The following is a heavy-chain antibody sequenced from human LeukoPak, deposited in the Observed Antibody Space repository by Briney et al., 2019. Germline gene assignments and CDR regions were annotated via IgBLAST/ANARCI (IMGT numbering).Heavy chain of an antibody. V-gene: IGHV3-66*01. J-gene: IGHJ6*03. CDR2: IYSGGST. Sequence: AGGSLRLSCAASEFSVGSNYMTWVRQAPGKGLEWVSLIYSGGSTYYADSVKGRFTISRDNSKNTLYLQMNSLKAEDTAVYYCARDYGDYGDYYMDVWGKGTTVTISS. D-gene: IGHD4-17*01. CDR1: EFSVGSNY. CDR3: ARDYGDYGDYYMDV.